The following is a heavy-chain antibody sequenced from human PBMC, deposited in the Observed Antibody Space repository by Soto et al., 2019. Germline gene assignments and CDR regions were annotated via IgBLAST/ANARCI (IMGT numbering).Heavy chain of an antibody. J-gene: IGHJ2*01. CDR2: INPNSGGT. D-gene: IGHD3-22*01. V-gene: IGHV1-2*02. CDR1: GYTFTGYY. Sequence: QVQLVQSGAEVKKPGASVKVSCKASGYTFTGYYMHWVRQAPGQGLEWMGWINPNSGGTNDAQKFQGRVTMTGDTSISTAYMELSRLISDDTAVYYCARLHDYDKVGYFDLWGRGTLVTVSS. CDR3: ARLHDYDKVGYFDL.